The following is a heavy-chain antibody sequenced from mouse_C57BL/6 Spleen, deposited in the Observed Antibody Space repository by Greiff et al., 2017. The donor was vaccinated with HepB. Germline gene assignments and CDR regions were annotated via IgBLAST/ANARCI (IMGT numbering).Heavy chain of an antibody. CDR1: GFTFSDYG. V-gene: IGHV5-17*01. Sequence: EVHLVESGGGLVKPGGSLKLSCAASGFTFSDYGMHWVRQAPEKGLEWVAYISSGSSTIYYADTVKGRFTISRDNAKNTLFLQMTSLRSEDTAMYYCARRRIGSGYAMDYWGQGTSVTVSS. CDR3: ARRRIGSGYAMDY. CDR2: ISSGSSTI. D-gene: IGHD3-2*02. J-gene: IGHJ4*01.